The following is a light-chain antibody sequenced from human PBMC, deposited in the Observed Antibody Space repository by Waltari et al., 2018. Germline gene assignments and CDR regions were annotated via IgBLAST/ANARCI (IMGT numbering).Light chain of an antibody. J-gene: IGKJ4*01. CDR2: AAS. CDR3: QQSYTTLFT. CDR1: QTISTY. Sequence: DIQMTQSPSSLSASVGDRVTITCRASQTISTYLNWYQQKPGKAPKILIYAASSLQSGVPSRFSGSGSGTDFTLTISSLQPEDFASYYCQQSYTTLFTFGGGTKVEI. V-gene: IGKV1-39*01.